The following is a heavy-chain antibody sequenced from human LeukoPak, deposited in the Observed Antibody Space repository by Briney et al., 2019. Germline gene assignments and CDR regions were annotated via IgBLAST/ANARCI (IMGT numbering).Heavy chain of an antibody. V-gene: IGHV4-34*01. D-gene: IGHD6-13*01. CDR3: AREIAAAGTVIDY. CDR1: GGSFSGYY. J-gene: IGHJ4*02. CDR2: INHSGST. Sequence: SETLSLTCAVYGGSFSGYYWSWIRQPPGKGLEWIGEINHSGSTNYNPSLKSRVTISVDTSKNQFSLKLSSVTAADTAAYYCAREIAAAGTVIDYWGQGTLVTVSS.